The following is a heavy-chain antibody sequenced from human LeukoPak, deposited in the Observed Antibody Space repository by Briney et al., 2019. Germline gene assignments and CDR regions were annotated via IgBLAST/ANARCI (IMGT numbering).Heavy chain of an antibody. CDR1: GGTFSSYA. J-gene: IGHJ6*02. V-gene: IGHV1-69*13. D-gene: IGHD2-2*01. CDR2: IIPIFGTA. CDR3: ARTAYCSSTSCREGYYYYYGMDV. Sequence: SVKVSCKASGGTFSSYAISWVRQAPGQGLEWMGGIIPIFGTANYAQKFQGRVTITADESTSTAYMELSSLRSEDTAVYYCARTAYCSSTSCREGYYYYYGMDVWGQGTTVTVSS.